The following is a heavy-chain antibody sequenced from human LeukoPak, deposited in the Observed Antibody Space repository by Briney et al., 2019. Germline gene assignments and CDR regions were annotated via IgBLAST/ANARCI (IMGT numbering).Heavy chain of an antibody. J-gene: IGHJ4*02. D-gene: IGHD3-9*01. CDR2: ISSRSSTI. V-gene: IGHV3-48*04. CDR3: ARDEGNTGYYY. Sequence: GGSLRLSCAASGFTFSSYSMNWVRQAPGKGLEWVSYISSRSSTIYYADSVKGRCTISRDNAKNSLYLQMNSLRAEDTAVYYCARDEGNTGYYYWGQGTLVTVSS. CDR1: GFTFSSYS.